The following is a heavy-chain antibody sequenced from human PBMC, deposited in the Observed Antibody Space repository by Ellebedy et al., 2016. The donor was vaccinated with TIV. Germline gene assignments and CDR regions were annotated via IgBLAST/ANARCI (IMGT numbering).Heavy chain of an antibody. D-gene: IGHD1-7*01. Sequence: GGSLRLSXAASRFSFTSYGMHWVRQAPGKGLEWVAVIWYDGSQKYYADSVKGRFTISRDNSKNTLYLQMNNLGVGDTGMYYCARDFTGNTLDGLDVWGQGTMVTV. CDR2: IWYDGSQK. J-gene: IGHJ6*02. CDR1: RFSFTSYG. V-gene: IGHV3-33*01. CDR3: ARDFTGNTLDGLDV.